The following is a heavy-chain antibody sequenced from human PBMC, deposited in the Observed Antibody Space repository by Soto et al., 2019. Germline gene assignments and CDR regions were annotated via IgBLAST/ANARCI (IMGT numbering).Heavy chain of an antibody. V-gene: IGHV1-3*01. CDR1: GYTFTNYA. CDR2: INAGNGNT. CDR3: ARGGSLYWYFEL. Sequence: QVQLVQSGAEVKKPGASVKVSCKASGYTFTNYAMHWVRQAPGQRLEWMGWINAGNGNTKYSQKFQGRVTITRDTSASTAYMELSSLRSEDTAVYYCARGGSLYWYFELWGRGTPVTVSS. J-gene: IGHJ2*01. D-gene: IGHD1-26*01.